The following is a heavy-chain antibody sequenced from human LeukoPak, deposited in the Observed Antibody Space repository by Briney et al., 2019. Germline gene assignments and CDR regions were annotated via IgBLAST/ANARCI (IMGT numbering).Heavy chain of an antibody. Sequence: GGSLRLSCAASGFTFGSYAMSWVRQAPGKGLEWVSAISGSADSTYYADSVKGRFTISRDNSKNTLFLQMSTLRAEDTAVYFCAKDQKWTDYGEFEYWGQGTLVTVSS. CDR3: AKDQKWTDYGEFEY. J-gene: IGHJ4*02. CDR2: ISGSADST. V-gene: IGHV3-23*01. CDR1: GFTFGSYA. D-gene: IGHD4-17*01.